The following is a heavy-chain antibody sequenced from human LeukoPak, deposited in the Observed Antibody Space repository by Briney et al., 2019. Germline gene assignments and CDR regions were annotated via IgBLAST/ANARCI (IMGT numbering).Heavy chain of an antibody. CDR2: ISAYNGNT. CDR1: GYTFTSYG. D-gene: IGHD6-13*01. Sequence: ASVKVSCKASGYTFTSYGISWVRQAPGQGLEWMGWISAYNGNTNYAQKLQGRVTMTTDTSTSTAYMELRSLRSDDTAVCYCARDERAGAAAGRNYYWGQGTLVTVSS. J-gene: IGHJ4*02. V-gene: IGHV1-18*01. CDR3: ARDERAGAAAGRNYY.